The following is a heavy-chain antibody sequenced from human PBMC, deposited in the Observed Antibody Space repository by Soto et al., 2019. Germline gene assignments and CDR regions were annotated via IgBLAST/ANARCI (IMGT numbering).Heavy chain of an antibody. D-gene: IGHD2-21*02. CDR2: ISNDGRRK. Sequence: PGGSLRLSCAASGFSLSTNTMHWVRQVPGKGLEWVASISNDGRRKYYADFVKGRFTISRDTANKILYLEMNSLRAEDTSLYYCARVATAMTYDFWGQGTQVTVSS. CDR3: ARVATAMTYDF. CDR1: GFSLSTNT. V-gene: IGHV3-30*04. J-gene: IGHJ4*02.